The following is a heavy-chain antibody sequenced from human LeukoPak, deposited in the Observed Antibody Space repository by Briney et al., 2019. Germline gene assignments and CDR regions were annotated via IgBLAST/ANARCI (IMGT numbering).Heavy chain of an antibody. CDR1: GYTFTSYG. CDR2: ISAYNGNT. CDR3: ARDQRAYYDSSGYYKPSAY. J-gene: IGHJ4*02. D-gene: IGHD3-22*01. V-gene: IGHV1-18*01. Sequence: GASVKVSCKASGYTFTSYGISWVRQAPGQGLEWMGWISAYNGNTNYAQKFQGRVTMTTDTPTSTAYMELRSLRSDDTAVYYCARDQRAYYDSSGYYKPSAYWGQGTLVTVSS.